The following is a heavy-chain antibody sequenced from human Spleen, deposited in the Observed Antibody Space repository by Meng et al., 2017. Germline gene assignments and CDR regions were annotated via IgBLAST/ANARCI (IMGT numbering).Heavy chain of an antibody. CDR3: ARGPYRRQRSYYFDY. CDR1: GYSISSGYY. Sequence: SETLSLTCAVSGYSISSGYYWGWIRQPPGKGLEWIGSIYHSGSTYYNPSLKSRVTISVDTSKNQFSLKLRSVTAADTAVFYCARGPYRRQRSYYFDYWGQGTRVTVSS. CDR2: IYHSGST. V-gene: IGHV4-38-2*01. J-gene: IGHJ4*02. D-gene: IGHD4-11*01.